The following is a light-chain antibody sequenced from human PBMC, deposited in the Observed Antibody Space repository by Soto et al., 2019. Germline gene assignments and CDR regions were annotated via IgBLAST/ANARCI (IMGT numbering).Light chain of an antibody. Sequence: ESVLMQAPGTPSLNTEERATLYCRASQSVSSNYLVWYQQKPGQAPRLLIYGASSRATGIPDRFSGSGSGTDFTLTISRLEPEDFAVYYCQQYGSSPLTFGGGTKV. V-gene: IGKV3-20*01. CDR2: GAS. CDR1: QSVSSNY. CDR3: QQYGSSPLT. J-gene: IGKJ4*01.